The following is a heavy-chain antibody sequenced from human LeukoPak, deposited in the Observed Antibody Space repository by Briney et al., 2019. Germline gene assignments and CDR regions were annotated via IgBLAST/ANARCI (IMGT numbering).Heavy chain of an antibody. CDR3: ARGARGKSLSYCSGGSAFDS. CDR2: IYTCGFT. J-gene: IGHJ4*02. D-gene: IGHD2-15*01. V-gene: IGHV3-66*01. Sequence: PGGSLRLSCAASEFTVSGDYMTWVRQAPGKGLEWLSVIYTCGFTYYAESVKGRFTISRDSSRSTLYLQMDNLRPEDTAVYYCARGARGKSLSYCSGGSAFDSWGQGAPVTVSS. CDR1: EFTVSGDY.